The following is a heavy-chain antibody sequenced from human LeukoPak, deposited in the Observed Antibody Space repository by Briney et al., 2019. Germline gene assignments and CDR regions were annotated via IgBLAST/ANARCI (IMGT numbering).Heavy chain of an antibody. CDR1: GYTFTSYY. CDR3: ARTGYYGSGSYYPLDY. Sequence: GASVKVSCEASGYTFTSYYMHWVRQAPGQGLEWMGIINPSGGSTSYAQKFQGRVTMTRDTSTSTVYMELSSLRSEDTAVYYCARTGYYGSGSYYPLDYWGQGTLVTVSS. J-gene: IGHJ4*02. D-gene: IGHD3-10*01. CDR2: INPSGGST. V-gene: IGHV1-46*01.